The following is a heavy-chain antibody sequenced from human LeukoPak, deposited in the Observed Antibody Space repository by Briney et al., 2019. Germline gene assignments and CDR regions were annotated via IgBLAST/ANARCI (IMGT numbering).Heavy chain of an antibody. J-gene: IGHJ6*04. V-gene: IGHV3-15*01. CDR2: IKTETDGETT. Sequence: KPGGSLRLSCAASGFTFRSAWMSWVRQAPGKGLEWVGRIKTETDGETTDFAARVKGRFTISRDDSSNTLYLQMSSLKTEDTAVYFCTTQALLYYGLDVWGKGTTVTVSS. CDR3: TTQALLYYGLDV. CDR1: GFTFRSAW. D-gene: IGHD2-15*01.